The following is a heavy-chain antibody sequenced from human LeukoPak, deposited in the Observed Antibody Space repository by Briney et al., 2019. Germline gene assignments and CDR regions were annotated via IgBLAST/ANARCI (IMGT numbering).Heavy chain of an antibody. CDR1: GGSISSSSYY. D-gene: IGHD1-26*01. J-gene: IGHJ4*02. Sequence: KPSETLSLTCTVSGGSISSSSYYWGWIRQPPGKGLEWIGSIYYSGSTYYNPSLKSRVTISVDTSKNQFSLKLSSVTAADTAVYYCARDGYGGSSNYWGQGTLVTVSS. CDR2: IYYSGST. CDR3: ARDGYGGSSNY. V-gene: IGHV4-39*02.